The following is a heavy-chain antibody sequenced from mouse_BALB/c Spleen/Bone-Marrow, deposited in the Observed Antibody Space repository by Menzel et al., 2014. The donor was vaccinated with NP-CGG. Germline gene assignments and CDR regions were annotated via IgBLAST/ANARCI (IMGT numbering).Heavy chain of an antibody. Sequence: VQLKQSGAEPVKPGAPVKLSCTASGFNIKNTYMHWVKQRPEQSLEWIGRIDPANGNTKYDPKFQGKATITADTSSNTAYLQLSSLTSEDTAVYYCARDGNFFFAYWGQGTLVTVSA. CDR2: IDPANGNT. D-gene: IGHD2-1*01. CDR3: ARDGNFFFAY. V-gene: IGHV14-3*02. J-gene: IGHJ3*01. CDR1: GFNIKNTY.